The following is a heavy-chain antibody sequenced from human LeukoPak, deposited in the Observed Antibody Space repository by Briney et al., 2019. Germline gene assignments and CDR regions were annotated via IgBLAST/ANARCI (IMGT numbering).Heavy chain of an antibody. CDR3: ARVGDSSGYYGDFDI. CDR1: GFTFSSYW. J-gene: IGHJ3*02. V-gene: IGHV3-7*01. CDR2: IKQDGSEK. Sequence: GGSLRLSCAASGFTFSSYWMSWVRQAPGKGLEWVANIKQDGSEKYYVDSVKGRFTISRDNAKNSLYLQMNSLRAEDTAVYYCARVGDSSGYYGDFDIWGQGTMVTVSS. D-gene: IGHD3-22*01.